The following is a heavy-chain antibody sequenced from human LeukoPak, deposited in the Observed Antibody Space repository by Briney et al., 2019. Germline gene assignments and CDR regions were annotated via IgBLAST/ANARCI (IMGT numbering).Heavy chain of an antibody. CDR1: GFTFSHVA. J-gene: IGHJ4*02. Sequence: PGGSLRLSCAASGFTFSHVAMHWVRQSPGKGPEWVAVISYDGKNANYADSVEGRFTVPRDNSKNTLYLQLNSLRAEDTAIYYCAREYCTTANCYRLDSWGQGTLVTVSS. CDR2: ISYDGKNA. CDR3: AREYCTTANCYRLDS. D-gene: IGHD2-2*02. V-gene: IGHV3-30*04.